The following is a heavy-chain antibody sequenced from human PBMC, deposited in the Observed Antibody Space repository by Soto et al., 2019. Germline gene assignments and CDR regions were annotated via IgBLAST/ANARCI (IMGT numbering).Heavy chain of an antibody. J-gene: IGHJ4*02. V-gene: IGHV1-18*01. D-gene: IGHD3-22*01. CDR3: ERGYDSSGYYYSFDY. Sequence: ASVKVSCKASGYTFTSYGISWVRQAPGQGLEWMGWISAYNGNTNYAQKLQGRVTMTTDTSTSTAYMELRSLRSDDTAVYYCERGYDSSGYYYSFDYWGQGTLVTVSS. CDR2: ISAYNGNT. CDR1: GYTFTSYG.